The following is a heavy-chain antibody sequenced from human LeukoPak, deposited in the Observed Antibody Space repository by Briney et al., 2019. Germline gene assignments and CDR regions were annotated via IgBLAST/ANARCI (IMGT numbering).Heavy chain of an antibody. D-gene: IGHD2-2*01. CDR3: ASLRQYQLPYYYYYYYMDV. J-gene: IGHJ6*03. CDR1: GGSIRSSSYY. V-gene: IGHV4-39*01. CDR2: IYYSGST. Sequence: SETLSLTXTVSGGSIRSSSYYWGWIRQPPGKGREWIGSIYYSGSTYYNPSLKSRVTISVDTSKNQYSLKLSSVTAADTAVYYCASLRQYQLPYYYYYYYMDVWGKGTTVTVSS.